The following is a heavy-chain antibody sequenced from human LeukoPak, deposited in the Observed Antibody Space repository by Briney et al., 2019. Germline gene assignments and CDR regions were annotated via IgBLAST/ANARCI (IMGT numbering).Heavy chain of an antibody. Sequence: GGSLRLSCAASGFTFSSYAMHWVRQAPGKGLEWVAVISYDGSNKYYADSVKGRFTISRDNSKNTLYLHMNSLRAEDTAVYYCARDLSRGSGSYAAWGQGTLVTVSS. D-gene: IGHD3-10*01. V-gene: IGHV3-30-3*01. CDR2: ISYDGSNK. J-gene: IGHJ5*02. CDR3: ARDLSRGSGSYAA. CDR1: GFTFSSYA.